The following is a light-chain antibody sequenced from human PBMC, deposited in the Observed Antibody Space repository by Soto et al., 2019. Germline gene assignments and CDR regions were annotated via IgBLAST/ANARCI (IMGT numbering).Light chain of an antibody. CDR1: RSVSSN. V-gene: IGKV3-15*01. CDR3: QQYNNRGIT. J-gene: IGKJ5*01. Sequence: EIVMTQSPATLSVSPGERATLSCRASRSVSSNLAWYQQKPGQAPRLLIYGASTRATGIPARFSGSGSGTEFTLTISSLQSEDFAVYYCQQYNNRGITFGQGTRLEIK. CDR2: GAS.